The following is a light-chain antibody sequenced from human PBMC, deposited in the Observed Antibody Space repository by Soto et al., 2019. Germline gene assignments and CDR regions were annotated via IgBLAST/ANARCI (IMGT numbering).Light chain of an antibody. J-gene: IGLJ1*01. V-gene: IGLV2-14*03. CDR1: SSDVGGYNY. CDR2: DVS. Sequence: QSVLTQPASVSGAPGQAITISCSGTSSDVGGYNYVFWYQHHPGKAPKLMIYDVSNRPSGVSNRFSGSKSGNTASLTISGLQAEDEADYYCSSYTSSSTYVFGPGTKVTVL. CDR3: SSYTSSSTYV.